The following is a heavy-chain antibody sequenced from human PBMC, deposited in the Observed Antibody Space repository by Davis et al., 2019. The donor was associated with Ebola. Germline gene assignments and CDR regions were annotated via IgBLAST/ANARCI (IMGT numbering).Heavy chain of an antibody. CDR3: ARREAASIDY. Sequence: GESLKISCVASGLTFDDHAMHWVRQAPGKGLVWVSRITNDGTRTSYADSVQGRFTISRDNAKNTLFLQLNSLRVEDTAIYYCARREAASIDYWGQGTLVTVSS. CDR2: ITNDGTRT. J-gene: IGHJ4*02. D-gene: IGHD6-25*01. V-gene: IGHV3-74*01. CDR1: GLTFDDHA.